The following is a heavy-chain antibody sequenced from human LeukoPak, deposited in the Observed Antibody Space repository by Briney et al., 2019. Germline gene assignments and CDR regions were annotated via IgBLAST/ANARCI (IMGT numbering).Heavy chain of an antibody. CDR2: IYPGDSDT. Sequence: GASLQISCKGSGYNFTNYWIGWVRQLPGEGLEWMGIIYPGDSDTRYSPSFQGQVTISADKSISTAYLQWSSLKASDTAMYYCARQVGNAYYAAYFDYWGQGTLVTVSS. J-gene: IGHJ4*02. D-gene: IGHD3-10*01. V-gene: IGHV5-51*01. CDR1: GYNFTNYW. CDR3: ARQVGNAYYAAYFDY.